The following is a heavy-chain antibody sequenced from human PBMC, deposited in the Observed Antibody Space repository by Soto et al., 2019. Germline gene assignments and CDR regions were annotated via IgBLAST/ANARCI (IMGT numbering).Heavy chain of an antibody. CDR1: GFTFSNFA. D-gene: IGHD3-9*01. J-gene: IGHJ4*02. V-gene: IGHV3-23*01. Sequence: EVKLLESGGGLAQPGGSLRLSCTASGFTFSNFAMSWVRQAPGRGLRWLSGISGAGGATYYADSAKGRFTISRDNATNTLFLDINGLRAEDTAVYYCARDWQLFQPYYFDHWGQGILVTVTS. CDR3: ARDWQLFQPYYFDH. CDR2: ISGAGGAT.